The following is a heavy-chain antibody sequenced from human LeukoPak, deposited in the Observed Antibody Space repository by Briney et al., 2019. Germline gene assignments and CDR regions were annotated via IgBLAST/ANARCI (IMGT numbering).Heavy chain of an antibody. CDR1: GYTFTSYY. V-gene: IGHV1-46*01. CDR2: INPSAGST. Sequence: GASVKVSCKASGYTFTSYYLHWVRQAPGQGLEWMGIINPSAGSTSYAQKFQGRVTMTRDTSTSTVYMELSSLRSEDTAVYYCARKGDIAVAGLVLDHWGQGTLVTASS. CDR3: ARKGDIAVAGLVLDH. J-gene: IGHJ4*02. D-gene: IGHD6-19*01.